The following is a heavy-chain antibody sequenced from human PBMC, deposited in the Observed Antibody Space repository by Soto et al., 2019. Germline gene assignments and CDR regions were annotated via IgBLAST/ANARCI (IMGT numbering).Heavy chain of an antibody. V-gene: IGHV3-74*01. Sequence: EVQLVESGGGLVQPGESLRLSCAASGFTFSYYWMHWVRQAPGKGLVWVSRIHSDGSSTTYADSVKGRFSISRDNARNTMYMQMNSLRAGDPAVYYCARGDRGDFDLWGQGTVLAVSS. CDR2: IHSDGSST. D-gene: IGHD7-27*01. J-gene: IGHJ3*01. CDR1: GFTFSYYW. CDR3: ARGDRGDFDL.